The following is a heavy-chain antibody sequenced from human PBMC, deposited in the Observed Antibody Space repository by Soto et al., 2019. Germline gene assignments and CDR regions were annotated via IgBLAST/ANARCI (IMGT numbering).Heavy chain of an antibody. CDR2: INAGNGNT. CDR3: ARGIGNYYDSSGYSDAFDL. J-gene: IGHJ3*01. V-gene: IGHV1-3*01. D-gene: IGHD3-22*01. Sequence: QVQLVQSGAEVKKPGASVKVSCKASGYTFTSYAMHWVRQAPGQRLEWMGWINAGNGNTKYSQKFQGRVTITRDTSASTAYMELSSLRSEDTAVYYCARGIGNYYDSSGYSDAFDLWGQGTMVTVSS. CDR1: GYTFTSYA.